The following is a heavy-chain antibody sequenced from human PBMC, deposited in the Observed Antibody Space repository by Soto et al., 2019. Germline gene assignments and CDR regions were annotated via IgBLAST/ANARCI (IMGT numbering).Heavy chain of an antibody. Sequence: QITLKESGPTLVKPTQTLTLTCTFSGFSLSTSGAGVGWVRQPPGKALDWLALIYWDDDKRYSPSLKSRLTMTKDTSINQVVLTMTNMDTVDTATYYCAHRLAIQEPSYYLDVWGKGTTVTVSS. CDR3: AHRLAIQEPSYYLDV. D-gene: IGHD1-26*01. CDR1: GFSLSTSGAG. J-gene: IGHJ6*03. V-gene: IGHV2-5*02. CDR2: IYWDDDK.